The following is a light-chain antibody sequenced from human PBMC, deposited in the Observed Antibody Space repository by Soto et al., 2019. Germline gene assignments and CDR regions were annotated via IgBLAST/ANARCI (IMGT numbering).Light chain of an antibody. Sequence: DIQMSKAPSSRSTSVRDRGTITCPASQSISSYLNWYQQKPGKASALLIYAGSTLQSRVPSRFSGSGSGTDFRLTISCMPSEELRAYYCDLSNYVRRWLGEGTKVDI. CDR2: AGS. CDR3: DLSNYVRRW. CDR1: QSISSY. V-gene: IGKV1-39*01. J-gene: IGKJ1*01.